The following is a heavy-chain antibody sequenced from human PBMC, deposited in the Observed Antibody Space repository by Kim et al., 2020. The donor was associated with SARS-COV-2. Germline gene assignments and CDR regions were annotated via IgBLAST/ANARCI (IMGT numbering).Heavy chain of an antibody. J-gene: IGHJ6*02. D-gene: IGHD5-18*01. V-gene: IGHV4-4*02. CDR3: SRTPITNTAMVLGLGEYYYYGMDV. CDR1: GGSISSSNW. Sequence: SETLSLTCAVSGGSISSSNWWSWVRQPPGKGLEWIGEIYHSGSTNYNPSLKSRVTISVDKSKNQFSLKLSSVTAADTAGYYCSRTPITNTAMVLGLGEYYYYGMDVWGQVTTVTVSS. CDR2: IYHSGST.